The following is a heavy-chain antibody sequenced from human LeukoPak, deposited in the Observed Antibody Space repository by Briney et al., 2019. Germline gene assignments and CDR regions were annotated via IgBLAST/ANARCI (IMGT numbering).Heavy chain of an antibody. Sequence: SETLSLTCTVSGGSISSYYRSWIRLPPGEGLEWIGHIYYSGSTYYNPSLKSRVTISVDTSKNQFSLKLSSVAAADTAVYYCARHGGQLWLLYWGQGTLVTVSS. CDR1: GGSISSYY. CDR3: ARHGGQLWLLY. V-gene: IGHV4-59*04. CDR2: IYYSGST. D-gene: IGHD5-18*01. J-gene: IGHJ4*02.